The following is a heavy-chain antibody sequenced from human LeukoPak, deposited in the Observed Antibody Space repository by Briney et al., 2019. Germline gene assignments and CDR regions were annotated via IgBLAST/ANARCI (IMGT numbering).Heavy chain of an antibody. CDR2: IYHSGST. J-gene: IGHJ4*02. Sequence: SETLPLTCAVSGYSISSGYYWGWIRPPPGKGLEWIGSIYHSGSTYYNPSLKSRVTISVDTSKNQFSLKLSSVTAADTAVYYCARHNRPATDDFWSGYYFRILSPFDYWGQGTLVTVSS. D-gene: IGHD3-3*01. CDR3: ARHNRPATDDFWSGYYFRILSPFDY. V-gene: IGHV4-38-2*01. CDR1: GYSISSGYY.